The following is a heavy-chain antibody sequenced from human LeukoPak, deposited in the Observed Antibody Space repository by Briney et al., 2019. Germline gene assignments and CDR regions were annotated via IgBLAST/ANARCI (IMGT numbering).Heavy chain of an antibody. CDR2: ISSGGSYE. CDR3: ARDSTYYYASGSSGPHYFDN. J-gene: IGHJ4*02. Sequence: GGSLRLSCAASGFTFSSYAMHWVRQAPGKGLEWVSIISSGGSYEYYADSVKGRFTISRDNSKNTLYLQLNSLRADDTAVYYCARDSTYYYASGSSGPHYFDNWGQGTLVTVSS. V-gene: IGHV3-30*01. D-gene: IGHD3-10*01. CDR1: GFTFSSYA.